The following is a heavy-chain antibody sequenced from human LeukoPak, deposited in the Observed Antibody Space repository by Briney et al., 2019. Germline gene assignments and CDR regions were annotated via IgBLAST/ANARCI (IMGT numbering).Heavy chain of an antibody. CDR3: ARVGAAAGTFDS. CDR1: GGSFSGYY. Sequence: SETLSLTCAVYGGSFSGYYWSWIRQPPGKGLEWIGEIKHSGSTNYNPSLKSRATISVDTSKNQFSLKLSSVTAADTAVYSCARVGAAAGTFDSWGQGTLVTVSS. CDR2: IKHSGST. D-gene: IGHD6-13*01. V-gene: IGHV4-34*01. J-gene: IGHJ4*02.